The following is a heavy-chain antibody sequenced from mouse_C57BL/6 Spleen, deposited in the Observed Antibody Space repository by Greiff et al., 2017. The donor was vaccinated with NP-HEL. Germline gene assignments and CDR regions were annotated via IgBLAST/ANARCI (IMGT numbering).Heavy chain of an antibody. CDR2: ISSGSSTI. CDR1: GFTFSVYG. CDR3: ARNWYYYAMDY. V-gene: IGHV5-17*01. D-gene: IGHD4-1*01. J-gene: IGHJ4*01. Sequence: EVMLVESGGGLVKPGGSLKLSCAASGFTFSVYGMHWVRQAPEKGLEWVAYISSGSSTIYYADTVKGRFTISRDNAKNTLFLQMTSLRSEDTAMYYCARNWYYYAMDYWGQGTSVTVSS.